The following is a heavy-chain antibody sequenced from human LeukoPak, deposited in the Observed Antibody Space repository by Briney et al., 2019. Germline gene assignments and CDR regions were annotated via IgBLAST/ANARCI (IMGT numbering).Heavy chain of an antibody. CDR1: GFTFSSYA. V-gene: IGHV3-23*01. CDR2: ISGSGGST. Sequence: GGSLRLSCAASGFTFSSYAMSWVRQAPGKGLEWVSAISGSGGSTYYADSVKGRFTISRDNSKNTLYLQMNSLRAEDTAVYYCEKDFGIGYYYDSSDWALDIWGQGTMVTVSS. D-gene: IGHD3-22*01. CDR3: EKDFGIGYYYDSSDWALDI. J-gene: IGHJ3*02.